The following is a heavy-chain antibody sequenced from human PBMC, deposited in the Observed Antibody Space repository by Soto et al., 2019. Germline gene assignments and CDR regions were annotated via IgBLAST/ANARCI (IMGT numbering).Heavy chain of an antibody. D-gene: IGHD2-2*01. CDR2: ISGSGGST. Sequence: GGSLRLSCAASGFTFSSYAMSWVRQAPGKGLEWVSAISGSGGSTYYADSVKGRFTISRENSKNTLYLQMNSLRAEDTAVYYCAKGESRSNCSSTSCYYRYYYYYMDVWGKGTTVTVSS. CDR3: AKGESRSNCSSTSCYYRYYYYYMDV. CDR1: GFTFSSYA. V-gene: IGHV3-23*01. J-gene: IGHJ6*03.